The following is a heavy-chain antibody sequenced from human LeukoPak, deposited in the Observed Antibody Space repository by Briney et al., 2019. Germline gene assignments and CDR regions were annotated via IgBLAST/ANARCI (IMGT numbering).Heavy chain of an antibody. Sequence: SQTLSLTCTVSGGSISSGGYYWSWIRQPAGKGLEWIGRIYSSGSTNYNPSLKSRLTISEDTSKNQFSLKLASVTAADTAVYYCARGLLSMIRGGSLLGRIDPWGQGTLVIVSS. D-gene: IGHD3-10*01. V-gene: IGHV4-61*02. J-gene: IGHJ5*02. CDR3: ARGLLSMIRGGSLLGRIDP. CDR1: GGSISSGGYY. CDR2: IYSSGST.